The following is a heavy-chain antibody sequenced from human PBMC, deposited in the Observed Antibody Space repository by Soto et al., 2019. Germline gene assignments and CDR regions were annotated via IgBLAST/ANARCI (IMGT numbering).Heavy chain of an antibody. D-gene: IGHD3-10*01. V-gene: IGHV4-30-2*01. CDR2: IYRSGST. Sequence: SETLSLTCAVSGGSITSGTYSWSWIRQPPGKGLEWIGYIYRSGSTYFNPSLKSRVTISVDRSKNQFSLRLASVTAADTAVDYCASGERAAPLVFDYWGQGTLGTVSS. J-gene: IGHJ4*02. CDR1: GGSITSGTYS. CDR3: ASGERAAPLVFDY.